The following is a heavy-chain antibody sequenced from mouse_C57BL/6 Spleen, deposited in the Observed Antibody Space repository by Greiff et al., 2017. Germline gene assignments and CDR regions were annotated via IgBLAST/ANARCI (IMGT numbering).Heavy chain of an antibody. J-gene: IGHJ3*01. CDR2: IYPGSGST. CDR3: ARDSSGYVRAWFAY. D-gene: IGHD3-2*02. CDR1: GYTFTSYW. V-gene: IGHV1-55*01. Sequence: QVQLQQPGAELVKPGASVKMSCKASGYTFTSYWLTWVKQRPGQGLEWIGDIYPGSGSTNYNEKFKSKATLTVDTSSSTAYMQLSSLTSEDSAVYYCARDSSGYVRAWFAYWGQGTLVTVS.